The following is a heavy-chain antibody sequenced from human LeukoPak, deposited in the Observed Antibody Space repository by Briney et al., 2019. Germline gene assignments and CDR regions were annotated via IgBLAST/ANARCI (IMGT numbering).Heavy chain of an antibody. CDR3: AKDEATSGGGLAS. Sequence: PGGSLRLSRTASGFTVSGTHMSWVRQAPGKGLEWVSAMYTGGTTYYADSVQGRFTLSRDPSKNSLYLHMNILRLDDTAVYYCAKDEATSGGGLASWGQGTLVTVSS. D-gene: IGHD3-16*01. J-gene: IGHJ4*02. CDR1: GFTVSGTH. V-gene: IGHV3-53*01. CDR2: MYTGGTT.